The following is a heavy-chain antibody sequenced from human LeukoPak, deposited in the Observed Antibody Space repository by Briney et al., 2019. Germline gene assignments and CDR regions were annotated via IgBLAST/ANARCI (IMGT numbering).Heavy chain of an antibody. Sequence: GGSLRLSCAASGFTFSSYSMSWVRQAPGKGLEWVSVIYGGGNIYYADSVKGRFTISRDNSKNTLYLQMNSLRAEDTAVYYCARGAGYNYPYYFDYWGQGTLVTVSS. V-gene: IGHV3-53*01. D-gene: IGHD5-24*01. CDR2: IYGGGNI. J-gene: IGHJ4*02. CDR1: GFTFSSYS. CDR3: ARGAGYNYPYYFDY.